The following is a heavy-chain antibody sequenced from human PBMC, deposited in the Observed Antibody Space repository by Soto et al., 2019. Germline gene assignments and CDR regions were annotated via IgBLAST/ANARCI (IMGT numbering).Heavy chain of an antibody. Sequence: PSETLALNGPVSIVTSTSHMLGWIRQPPGKGLEWLGYIFHSLGAKYNPSLGIRGTISLDTSKNQLSLSLRSVTAADTAIYFCVRDLNGSGDYWGQGTLVTGSS. CDR2: IFHSLGA. CDR3: VRDLNGSGDY. CDR1: IVTSTSHM. J-gene: IGHJ4*02. V-gene: IGHV4-59*11. D-gene: IGHD3-10*01.